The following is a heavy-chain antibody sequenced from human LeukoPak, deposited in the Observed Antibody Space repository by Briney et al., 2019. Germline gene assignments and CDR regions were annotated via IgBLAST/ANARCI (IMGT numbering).Heavy chain of an antibody. Sequence: SQTLSLTCTVSGGSISSGGYYWSWIRQDPGKGLEGVGYIYYSGSTYYNPSLKSRVTISVEPSKNHFSLKLSSLTAAEKAVYYCARAANRHILTHFDYWGQGTLVTVSS. CDR1: GGSISSGGYY. D-gene: IGHD3-9*01. V-gene: IGHV4-31*03. J-gene: IGHJ4*02. CDR2: IYYSGST. CDR3: ARAANRHILTHFDY.